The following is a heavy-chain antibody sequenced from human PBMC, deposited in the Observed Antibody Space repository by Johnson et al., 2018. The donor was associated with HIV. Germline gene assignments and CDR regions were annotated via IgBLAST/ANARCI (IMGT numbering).Heavy chain of an antibody. CDR3: ARGQLWLLDDALDS. V-gene: IGHV3-30-3*02. CDR2: VPDDGDNK. D-gene: IGHD5-18*01. Sequence: HVQLVESGGGMVQPGGSLRLSCAASGFTFSNYAMHWVRQAPGKGLEWVAVVPDDGDNKYYADSVKGRFTISRDNSKNTLYLQMNSVRAEDTAIYYCARGQLWLLDDALDSWGQGTMVTVSS. J-gene: IGHJ3*02. CDR1: GFTFSNYA.